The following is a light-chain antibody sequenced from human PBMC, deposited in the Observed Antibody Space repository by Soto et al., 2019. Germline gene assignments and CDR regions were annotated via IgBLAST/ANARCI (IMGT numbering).Light chain of an antibody. V-gene: IGKV3-20*01. CDR1: QSVSSSY. J-gene: IGKJ5*01. CDR2: DSA. CDR3: QQNGSSPIT. Sequence: EIVLTQSPDTLSLSPGERATLSCRPSQSVSSSYVAWYQKQPRQAPRLLICDSASTASGISDRFSSSGSRTVFTLTISRLEHEYFVVYYCQQNGSSPITFGRGTQLEIE.